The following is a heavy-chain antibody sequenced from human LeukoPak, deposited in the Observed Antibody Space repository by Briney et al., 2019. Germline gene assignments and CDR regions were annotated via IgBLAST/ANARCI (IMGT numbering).Heavy chain of an antibody. CDR2: ISAYNGNT. Sequence: SVNVSFKASGYTYTSYGISWVRQAAGQGVEWMGGISAYNGNTNYAQKLKGRATMTTDTSTSTAYRELRSLRSDDTAVYYCARETYSSSWYRGLTNYYYGMDVWGQGTTVTVSS. V-gene: IGHV1-18*01. D-gene: IGHD6-13*01. J-gene: IGHJ6*02. CDR1: GYTYTSYG. CDR3: ARETYSSSWYRGLTNYYYGMDV.